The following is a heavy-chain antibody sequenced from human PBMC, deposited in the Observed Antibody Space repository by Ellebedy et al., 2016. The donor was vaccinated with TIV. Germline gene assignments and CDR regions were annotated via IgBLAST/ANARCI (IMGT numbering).Heavy chain of an antibody. D-gene: IGHD6-19*01. J-gene: IGHJ4*02. Sequence: MPSETLSLTCTVSGDSISGYYWSRIRQPPGKGLEWIGYIYSSGSGEYNPSLKRRVTMSVDTSRGQFSLRLNSVTAADTAVYYCARSGGWYTPYDYWGQGTLVTVSS. CDR3: ARSGGWYTPYDY. CDR1: GDSISGYY. CDR2: IYSSGSG. V-gene: IGHV4-59*01.